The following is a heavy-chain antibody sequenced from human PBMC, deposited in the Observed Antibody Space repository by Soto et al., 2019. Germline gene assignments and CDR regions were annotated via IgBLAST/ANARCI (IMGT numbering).Heavy chain of an antibody. Sequence: ESGGGVVQPGRSLRLSCAASGFTFSSYAMHWVRQAPGKGLEWVAVISYDGSNKYYADSVKGRFTISRDNSKNTLYLQMNSLRAEDTAVYYCAREARGTGMDVWGQGTTVTVSS. J-gene: IGHJ6*02. CDR3: AREARGTGMDV. D-gene: IGHD3-16*01. V-gene: IGHV3-30-3*01. CDR2: ISYDGSNK. CDR1: GFTFSSYA.